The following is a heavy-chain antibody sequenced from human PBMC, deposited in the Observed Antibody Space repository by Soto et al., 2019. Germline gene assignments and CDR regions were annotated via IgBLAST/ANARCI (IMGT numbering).Heavy chain of an antibody. CDR3: ATRRLDIVATITSNWFDP. Sequence: ASVKVSCKVSGYTLTELSMHWVRQAPGKGLEWMGGFDPEDGETIYAQKFQGRVTMTEDTSTDTAYMELSSLRSEDTAVYYCATRRLDIVATITSNWFDPWGQGTLVTVSS. CDR2: FDPEDGET. J-gene: IGHJ5*02. CDR1: GYTLTELS. D-gene: IGHD5-12*01. V-gene: IGHV1-24*01.